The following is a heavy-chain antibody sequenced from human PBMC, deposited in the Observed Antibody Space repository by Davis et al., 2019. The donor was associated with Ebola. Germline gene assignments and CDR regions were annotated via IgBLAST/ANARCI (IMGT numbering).Heavy chain of an antibody. CDR1: GFTFSSYS. CDR3: ARDGRFLELNP. V-gene: IGHV3-21*01. CDR2: ISSSSSYI. Sequence: GESLKISCAASGFTFSSYSMNWVRQAPGKGLEWVSSISSSSSYIYYADSVKGRFTISRDNAKNSLYLQMNSLRAEDTAVYYCARDGRFLELNPWGQGTLVTVSS. J-gene: IGHJ5*02. D-gene: IGHD3-3*01.